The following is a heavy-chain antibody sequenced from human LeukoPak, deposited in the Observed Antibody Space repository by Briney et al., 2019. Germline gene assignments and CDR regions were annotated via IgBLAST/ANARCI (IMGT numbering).Heavy chain of an antibody. CDR3: ARGGLSTYFDF. CDR1: GFTFSSYT. Sequence: PGGSLRLSCAASGFTFSSYTMSWVRQSPGKGLERVSGISGRGDFTYYADSGKGRFTISRDNSKNTLYLQMNSLRAEDTAVYYCARGGLSTYFDFWGQGTLVTVSS. V-gene: IGHV3-23*01. CDR2: ISGRGDFT. J-gene: IGHJ4*02.